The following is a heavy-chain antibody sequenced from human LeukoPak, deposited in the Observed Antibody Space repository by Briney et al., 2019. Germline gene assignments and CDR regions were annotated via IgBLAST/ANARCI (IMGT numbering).Heavy chain of an antibody. CDR3: ARDGENHYYDY. CDR2: ISSDGDNT. J-gene: IGHJ4*02. Sequence: GGSLRLSCSASGFIFSNYGMYWVRQAPGKGLEFVSAISSDGDNTFYADSVKGRFTISRDNSQNTVYLEMNSLRAEDTAVYYCARDGENHYYDYWGQGTLVTVST. V-gene: IGHV3-64*04. D-gene: IGHD7-27*01. CDR1: GFIFSNYG.